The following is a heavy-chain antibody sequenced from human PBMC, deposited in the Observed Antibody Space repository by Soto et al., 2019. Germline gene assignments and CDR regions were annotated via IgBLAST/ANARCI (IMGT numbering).Heavy chain of an antibody. CDR2: IYYSGST. D-gene: IGHD3-16*01. Sequence: QLQLQESGPGLVKPSETLSLTCTVSGGSISSSSYYWGWIRQPPGKGLEWIGSIYYSGSTYYNPSLKSRVTISVDTSKNQFSLKLSSVTAADTAVYYCARHLAAIIENWFDPWGQGTLVTVSS. CDR1: GGSISSSSYY. V-gene: IGHV4-39*01. CDR3: ARHLAAIIENWFDP. J-gene: IGHJ5*02.